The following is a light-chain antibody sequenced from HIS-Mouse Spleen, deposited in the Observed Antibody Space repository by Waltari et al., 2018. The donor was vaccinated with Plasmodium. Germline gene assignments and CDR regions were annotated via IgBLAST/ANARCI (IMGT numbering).Light chain of an antibody. CDR3: QQYYSTPYT. J-gene: IGKJ2*01. CDR1: QSVLYSSNNKNY. CDR2: WAS. V-gene: IGKV4-1*01. Sequence: DIVMTQSPDSLAVSLGERATINCQSSQSVLYSSNNKNYSAWYQQKPGQPPKLLIYWASTRESGVPDRFSGSGSGTDFTLTISSLQAEDVAVYYCQQYYSTPYTFGQGTKLEIK.